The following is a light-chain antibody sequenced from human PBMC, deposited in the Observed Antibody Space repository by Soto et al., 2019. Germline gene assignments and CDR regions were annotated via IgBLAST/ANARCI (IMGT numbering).Light chain of an antibody. CDR3: QQANSFPIT. CDR2: DAS. V-gene: IGKV1-5*01. CDR1: QSISSW. J-gene: IGKJ5*01. Sequence: DIQMTQSPSTLSASVGDRVTITCRASQSISSWLAWYQQKPGKAPKLLIYDASSLESGVPSRFSGSGSGTEFTLTISSLQSEDFATYYCQQANSFPITFGQGTRLEI.